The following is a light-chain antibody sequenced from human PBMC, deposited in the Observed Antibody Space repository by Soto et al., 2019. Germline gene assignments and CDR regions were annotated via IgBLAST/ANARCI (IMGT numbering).Light chain of an antibody. CDR2: AAS. CDR1: QDINSY. J-gene: IGKJ4*01. CDR3: QQYNIYPLT. Sequence: DVQMTQSPSSLSASVGDRVTITCRASQDINSYLAWYQQKPGNAPKSLIYAASSLQTGVPSRFSGSESGTDFTLTISNLQPEDSATHCCQQYNIYPLTFGGGTKVEIK. V-gene: IGKV1D-16*01.